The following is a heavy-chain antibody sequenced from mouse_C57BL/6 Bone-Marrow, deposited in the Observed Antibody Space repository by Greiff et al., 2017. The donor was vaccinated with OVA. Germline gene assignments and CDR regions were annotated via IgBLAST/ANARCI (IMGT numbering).Heavy chain of an antibody. CDR3: ARHEGSYYYGSSFGWFAY. Sequence: VKLMESGAELVKPGASVKLSCKASGYTFTKYTIHWVKQRSGQGLEWIGWFYPGSGSIKYNEKFKDKATLIADKSSSTVYMELSRLTSEDSAVYFCARHEGSYYYGSSFGWFAYWGQGTLVTVSA. D-gene: IGHD1-1*01. CDR2: FYPGSGSI. J-gene: IGHJ3*01. CDR1: GYTFTKYT. V-gene: IGHV1-62-2*01.